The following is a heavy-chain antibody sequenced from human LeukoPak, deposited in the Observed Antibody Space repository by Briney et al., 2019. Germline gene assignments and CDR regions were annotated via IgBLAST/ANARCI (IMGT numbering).Heavy chain of an antibody. CDR2: IVVGSGNT. V-gene: IGHV1-58*02. CDR1: GFTFTSSA. D-gene: IGHD2/OR15-2a*01. J-gene: IGHJ3*02. CDR3: AADSRSNGAFDI. Sequence: GASVKVSCKASGFTFTSSAMQWVRQARGQRLEWIGWIVVGSGNTNYAQKFQERVTITRDMSTSTAYMELSSLRSEDTAVYYCAADSRSNGAFDIWGQGTMVTVSS.